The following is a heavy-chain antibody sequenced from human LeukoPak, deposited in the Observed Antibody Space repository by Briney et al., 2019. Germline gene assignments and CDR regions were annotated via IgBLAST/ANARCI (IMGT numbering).Heavy chain of an antibody. CDR2: INTNTGNP. V-gene: IGHV7-4-1*02. J-gene: IGHJ4*02. Sequence: ASVKVSCKASGYTFISYAMNWVRQAPGQGLEWMGWINTNTGNPTYAQGFTGRFVFSLDTSVSTAYLQINSLKAEDTAVYYCAKQGPGSCGSTSCYGFDYWGQGTLVTVSS. CDR1: GYTFISYA. CDR3: AKQGPGSCGSTSCYGFDY. D-gene: IGHD2-2*01.